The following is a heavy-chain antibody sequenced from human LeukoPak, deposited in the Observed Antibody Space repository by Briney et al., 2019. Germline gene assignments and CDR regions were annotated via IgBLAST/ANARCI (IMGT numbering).Heavy chain of an antibody. Sequence: GRIKSKTDGETTDYAAPVKDRFTVSRDDSKDALYLQMSSLKAEDTAIYYCTTNAGSYGVDVWGQGTMVTVSS. CDR3: TTNAGSYGVDV. V-gene: IGHV3-15*01. J-gene: IGHJ3*01. CDR2: IKSKTDGETT. D-gene: IGHD3-10*01.